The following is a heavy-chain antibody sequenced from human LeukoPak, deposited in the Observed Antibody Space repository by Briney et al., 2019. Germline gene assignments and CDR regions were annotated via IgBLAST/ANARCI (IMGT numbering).Heavy chain of an antibody. J-gene: IGHJ4*02. Sequence: SETLSLTCTVSGGSISSSSYYWGWIRQPPGKGLEWIGSIYYSGSTYYNPSLKSRVTISVDTSKNQFSLKLSSVTAADTAVYYCALSWGSCRLHFDYWGQGTLVTVSS. CDR1: GGSISSSSYY. V-gene: IGHV4-39*01. D-gene: IGHD3-16*02. CDR2: IYYSGST. CDR3: ALSWGSCRLHFDY.